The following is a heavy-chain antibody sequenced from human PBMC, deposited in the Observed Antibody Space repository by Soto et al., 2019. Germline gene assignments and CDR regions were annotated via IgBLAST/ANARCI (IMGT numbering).Heavy chain of an antibody. Sequence: VASVKVSCKASGYTFTGYYMHWVRQAPGQGLEWMGWINPNSGGTNYAQKFQGWVTMNRDTSISTAYMELSRLRSDDTSVYYCARGRSYSNYGWFDPWGQGTLVTSPQ. CDR2: INPNSGGT. J-gene: IGHJ5*02. D-gene: IGHD4-4*01. V-gene: IGHV1-2*04. CDR3: ARGRSYSNYGWFDP. CDR1: GYTFTGYY.